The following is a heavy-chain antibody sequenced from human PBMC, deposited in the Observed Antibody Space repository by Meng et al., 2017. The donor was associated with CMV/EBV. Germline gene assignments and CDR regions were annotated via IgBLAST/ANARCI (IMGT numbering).Heavy chain of an antibody. V-gene: IGHV3-30*04. CDR1: GFTFSSYA. CDR3: ARGLRLGKYQLLRGASGDY. Sequence: GGSLRLSCAASGFTFSSYAMHWVRQAPGKGLEWAAVISYDGSNKYYADSVKGRFTISRDNSKNTLYLQMNSLRAEDTAVYYCARGLRLGKYQLLRGASGDYWGQGTLVTVSS. J-gene: IGHJ4*02. CDR2: ISYDGSNK. D-gene: IGHD2-2*01.